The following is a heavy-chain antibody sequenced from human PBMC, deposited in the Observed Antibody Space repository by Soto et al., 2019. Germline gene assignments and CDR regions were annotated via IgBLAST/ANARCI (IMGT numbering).Heavy chain of an antibody. Sequence: PGGSLRLSCAASGFTFSTYALSWARQAPGKGLEWVSAISANGQGIYYADSVRGRFTISNDNSKNTIFLHMDSLRAENTAVYYCAKDRNYPRDQFHYWGQGTLVTVSS. CDR1: GFTFSTYA. J-gene: IGHJ4*02. CDR3: AKDRNYPRDQFHY. V-gene: IGHV3-23*01. D-gene: IGHD1-7*01. CDR2: ISANGQGI.